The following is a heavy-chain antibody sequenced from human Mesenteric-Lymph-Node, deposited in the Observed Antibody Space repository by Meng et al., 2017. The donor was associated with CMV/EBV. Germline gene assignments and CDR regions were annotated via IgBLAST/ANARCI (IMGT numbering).Heavy chain of an antibody. CDR1: GGSFSGYY. CDR3: VRCPSSTSCYAFDY. CDR2: INDGGST. V-gene: IGHV4-34*01. Sequence: SETLSLTCAVYGGSFSGYYWSWIRQPPGKGLEWIGEINDGGSTNYNPSLQSRVTISVDTSKNQFSLKLSSVTAADTAVYYCVRCPSSTSCYAFDYWGQGTLVTVSS. D-gene: IGHD2-2*01. J-gene: IGHJ4*02.